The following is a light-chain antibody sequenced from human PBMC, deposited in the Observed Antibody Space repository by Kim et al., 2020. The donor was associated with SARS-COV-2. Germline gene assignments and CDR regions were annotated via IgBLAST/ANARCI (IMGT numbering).Light chain of an antibody. CDR3: QHYGISPMYT. CDR2: GAP. Sequence: SPGERATRSYRARQGVSSNTLAWYQQTPGQAPRLFICGAPSRAAGIPDRFSGSGSGTDFTLTISRLRPEDMAVYYCQHYGISPMYTFGQGTKLEI. CDR1: QGVSSNT. J-gene: IGKJ2*01. V-gene: IGKV3-20*01.